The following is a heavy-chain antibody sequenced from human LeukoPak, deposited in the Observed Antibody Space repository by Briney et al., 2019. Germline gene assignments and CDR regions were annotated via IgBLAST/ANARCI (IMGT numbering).Heavy chain of an antibody. Sequence: SETLSLTCAVYGGSFSGYYWTWIRQPPGKGLEWIGYMYYTGSTNYNPSLKSRVTMSVDTSKTRFFLKLTSVTAADTALYYCARVSVVYGMDVWGQGTAVTVS. CDR2: MYYTGST. CDR1: GGSFSGYY. V-gene: IGHV4-34*11. CDR3: ARVSVVYGMDV. J-gene: IGHJ6*02.